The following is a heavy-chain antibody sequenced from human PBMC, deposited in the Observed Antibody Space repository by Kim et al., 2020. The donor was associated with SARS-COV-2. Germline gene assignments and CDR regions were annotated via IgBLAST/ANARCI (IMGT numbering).Heavy chain of an antibody. V-gene: IGHV3-21*01. CDR1: GFTFSSYS. J-gene: IGHJ6*03. CDR2: ISSSSSYI. CDR3: ARGSITIFGVVNILGYYMDV. D-gene: IGHD3-3*01. Sequence: GGSLSLSCAASGFTFSSYSMNWVRQAPGKGLEWVSSISSSSSYIYYADSVKGRFTISRDNAKNSLYLQMNSLRAEDTAVYYCARGSITIFGVVNILGYYMDVWGKGTTVTVSS.